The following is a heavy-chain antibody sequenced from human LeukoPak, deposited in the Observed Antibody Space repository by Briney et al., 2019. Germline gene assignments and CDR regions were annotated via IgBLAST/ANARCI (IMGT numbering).Heavy chain of an antibody. Sequence: GRSLRLSCAASGFTFSSYGMHWVRQAPGKGLEWVAVISYDGSNKYYADSVKGRFTISRDNAENSLYLQMNSLRAEDTAVYYCARGTNSAFDPWGQGTLVTVSS. V-gene: IGHV3-30*03. J-gene: IGHJ5*02. CDR1: GFTFSSYG. CDR2: ISYDGSNK. CDR3: ARGTNSAFDP. D-gene: IGHD1-7*01.